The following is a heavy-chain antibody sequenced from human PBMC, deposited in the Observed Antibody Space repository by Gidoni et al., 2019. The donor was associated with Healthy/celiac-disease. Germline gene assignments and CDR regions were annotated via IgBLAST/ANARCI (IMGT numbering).Heavy chain of an antibody. V-gene: IGHV4-39*01. CDR1: GGSISSSSYY. CDR3: ARHKYYDFWSGPLPHYFDY. J-gene: IGHJ4*02. CDR2: IHSSGST. D-gene: IGHD3-3*01. Sequence: QLQLQESGPGLVKPSETLSLTCTVSGGSISSSSYYWGWIRQPPGQGLGWIGSIHSSGSTYHHPSLKSRVTISVDTSKNQFSLKLSSVTAADTAVYYCARHKYYDFWSGPLPHYFDYWGQGTLVTVSS.